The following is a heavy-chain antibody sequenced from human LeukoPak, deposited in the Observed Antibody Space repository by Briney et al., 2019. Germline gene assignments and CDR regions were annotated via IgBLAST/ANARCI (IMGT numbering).Heavy chain of an antibody. CDR2: IGSSSTYT. V-gene: IGHV3-11*05. Sequence: GGSLRLSCAVSGFTFSDYYMTWIRQAPGKGLEWVSYIGSSSTYTNYADSVKGRFTISRDNAKNSLYLQMNSLRAEDTAVYYCARERIYSSGWYLIDYWGQGTLVTVSS. D-gene: IGHD6-19*01. CDR3: ARERIYSSGWYLIDY. CDR1: GFTFSDYY. J-gene: IGHJ4*02.